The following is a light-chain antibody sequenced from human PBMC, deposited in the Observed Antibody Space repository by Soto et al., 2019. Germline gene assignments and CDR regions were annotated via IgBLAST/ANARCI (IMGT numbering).Light chain of an antibody. J-gene: IGKJ5*01. V-gene: IGKV3-11*01. CDR3: QQRNTWPPIT. CDR1: QYVGSR. Sequence: EIVLTQSPATLSSSPGETATLSCRASQYVGSRLAWYQHKPGQAPRLLIYYMSKRATGIPARFSGSGSGTDFTLTISSLEPEDFALYYCQQRNTWPPITFGQGTRLEI. CDR2: YMS.